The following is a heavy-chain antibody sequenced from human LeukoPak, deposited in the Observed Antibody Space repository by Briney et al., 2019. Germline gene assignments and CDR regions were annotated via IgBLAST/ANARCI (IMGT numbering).Heavy chain of an antibody. CDR1: GGSFSGYY. CDR2: INHSGST. J-gene: IGHJ6*03. CDR3: ARALRGHQFLSYPPYYYYYMDV. V-gene: IGHV4-34*01. Sequence: SETLSLTCAVYGGSFSGYYWSWIRQPPGKGLEWIGEINHSGSTNYNPSLKSRVTISVDTSKNQFYLKLSSVTAADTAVYYCARALRGHQFLSYPPYYYYYMDVWGKGTTVTVSS. D-gene: IGHD2/OR15-2a*01.